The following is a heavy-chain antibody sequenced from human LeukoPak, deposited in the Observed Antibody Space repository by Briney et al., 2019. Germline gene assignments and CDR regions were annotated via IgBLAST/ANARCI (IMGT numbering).Heavy chain of an antibody. Sequence: GGSLRLSCAASGFTVSSNYMSWVRQAPGKGLEYVSAISSNGGSTYYANSVKGRFTISRDNSKNTLYLQMGSLRAEDMAVYYCARGVAAAGTFDYWGQGTLVTVSS. CDR2: ISSNGGST. J-gene: IGHJ4*02. D-gene: IGHD6-13*01. CDR1: GFTVSSNY. CDR3: ARGVAAAGTFDY. V-gene: IGHV3-64*01.